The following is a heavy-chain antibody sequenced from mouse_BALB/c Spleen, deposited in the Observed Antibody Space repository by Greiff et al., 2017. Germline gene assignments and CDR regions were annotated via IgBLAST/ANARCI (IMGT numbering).Heavy chain of an antibody. CDR1: GYSFTSYC. CDR3: ARYYYYAMDY. CDR2: IHPSDSDT. J-gene: IGHJ4*01. V-gene: IGHV1-74*01. Sequence: QVQLQQPGAELVRPGASVKLSCKASGYSFTSYCMNWVKQSPGQCLEWIAMIHPSDSDTRLTHKFKGKATLTVDNPSSTAYMQLSSPTSEDSTVYYCARYYYYAMDYWGQGTSVTVSS.